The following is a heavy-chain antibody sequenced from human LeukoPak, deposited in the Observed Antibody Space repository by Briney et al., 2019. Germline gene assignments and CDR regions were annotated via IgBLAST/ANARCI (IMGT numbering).Heavy chain of an antibody. D-gene: IGHD3-10*01. CDR2: IYSRGST. V-gene: IGHV4-59*01. CDR1: GDSISSYY. CDR3: AREDFSLSGSDYYSWFDP. Sequence: SETLSLTCTVSGDSISSYYWSWIRQLPGKGLEWIGYIYSRGSTKYNPSLKSRVTISVDTSKNQISLKLTSVTAADTAVYFCAREDFSLSGSDYYSWFDPWGQGTLVTVSS. J-gene: IGHJ5*02.